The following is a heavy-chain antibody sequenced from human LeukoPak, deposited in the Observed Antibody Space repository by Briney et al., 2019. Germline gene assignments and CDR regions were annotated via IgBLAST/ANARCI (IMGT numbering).Heavy chain of an antibody. Sequence: SETLSLTCTVSGGSISSGGYYWSWIRQHPGKGLEWIGYIYYSGSTYYNPSLKSRVTISVDTSKNQFSLKLSSVTAADTAVYYCARTFYGDYVLDAFDIWGQGTMVTVSS. J-gene: IGHJ3*02. CDR2: IYYSGST. CDR1: GGSISSGGYY. D-gene: IGHD4-17*01. V-gene: IGHV4-31*03. CDR3: ARTFYGDYVLDAFDI.